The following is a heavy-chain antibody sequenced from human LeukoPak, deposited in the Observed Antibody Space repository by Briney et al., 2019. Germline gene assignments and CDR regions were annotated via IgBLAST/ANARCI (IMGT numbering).Heavy chain of an antibody. CDR2: IYYSGST. D-gene: IGHD4-23*01. V-gene: IGHV4-59*01. Sequence: PSETLSLTCTVSGGSISSYYWSWIRQPPGKGLEWIGYIYYSGSTNYNPSLKSRVTISVDTSKNQFSLKLSSVTAADTAVYYCARDSRPYGGSPNDAFDIWGQGTMVTVSS. CDR1: GGSISSYY. CDR3: ARDSRPYGGSPNDAFDI. J-gene: IGHJ3*02.